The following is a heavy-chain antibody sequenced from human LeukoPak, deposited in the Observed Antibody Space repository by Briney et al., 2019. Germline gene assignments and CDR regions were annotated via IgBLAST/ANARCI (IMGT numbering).Heavy chain of an antibody. CDR1: GFTFSSYS. CDR2: ISSSSSYI. CDR3: ARSDMVRGVPSFDY. J-gene: IGHJ4*02. D-gene: IGHD3-10*01. Sequence: KPGGSLRLSCAASGFTFSSYSMNWVRQAPGKGLEWVSSISSSSSYICYADSVKGRFTISRDNAKNSLYLQMNSLRAEDTAVYYCARSDMVRGVPSFDYWGQGTLVTVSS. V-gene: IGHV3-21*01.